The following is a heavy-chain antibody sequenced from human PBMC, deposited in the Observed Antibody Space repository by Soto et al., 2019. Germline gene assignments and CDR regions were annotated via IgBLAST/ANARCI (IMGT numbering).Heavy chain of an antibody. CDR2: IRSSGRTI. Sequence: GGSLRLSCAASGFTFSDYYMSWIRQAPGKGLEWVSHIRSSGRTIYYADSVKGRFAISRDNAKNSLYLQMNSLRAEDTAVYYCARHPERIAQIGWFDPWGQRTLVTVSS. CDR1: GFTFSDYY. V-gene: IGHV3-11*04. D-gene: IGHD6-13*01. J-gene: IGHJ5*02. CDR3: ARHPERIAQIGWFDP.